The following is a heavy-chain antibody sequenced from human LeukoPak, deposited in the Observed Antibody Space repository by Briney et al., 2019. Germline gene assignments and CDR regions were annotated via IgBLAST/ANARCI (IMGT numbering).Heavy chain of an antibody. J-gene: IGHJ3*02. V-gene: IGHV1-69*10. CDR1: GGTFSSYA. Sequence: SVKVSCKASGGTFSSYAISWVRQAPGQGLEWMGRIIPILGIANYAQKFQGRVTITADKSTSTAYMELRSLRSDDTAVYYCARYRYYYDSSGYRDAFDIWGQGTMVTVSS. CDR2: IIPILGIA. D-gene: IGHD3-22*01. CDR3: ARYRYYYDSSGYRDAFDI.